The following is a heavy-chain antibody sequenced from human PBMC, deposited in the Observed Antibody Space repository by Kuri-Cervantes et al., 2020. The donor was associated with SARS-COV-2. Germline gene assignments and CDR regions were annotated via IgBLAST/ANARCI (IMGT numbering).Heavy chain of an antibody. CDR2: ISSSGNTA. Sequence: GESLKISCAASGFIFRSYEMNWLRQAPGKELEWIAHISSSGNTAYYTDSVKGRFTISRDNAKNSLYLQMNSLRAEDTAVYYCARGLGDPSSRYFDYWGQGTLVTVSS. D-gene: IGHD3-16*01. J-gene: IGHJ4*02. V-gene: IGHV3-48*03. CDR1: GFIFRSYE. CDR3: ARGLGDPSSRYFDY.